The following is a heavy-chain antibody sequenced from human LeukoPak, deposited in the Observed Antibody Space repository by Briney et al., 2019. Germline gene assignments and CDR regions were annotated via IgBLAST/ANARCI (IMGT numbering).Heavy chain of an antibody. CDR2: ISSSGSTI. Sequence: PGGSLRLSCAASGFTFSDYYMSWIRQAPGKGLEWVSYISSSGSTIYYADSVKGRFTIFRDNAKNSLYLQMNSLRAEDTAVYYCARLRRDDSSGYYYGAFDIWGQGTMVTVSS. J-gene: IGHJ3*02. D-gene: IGHD3-22*01. CDR3: ARLRRDDSSGYYYGAFDI. V-gene: IGHV3-11*01. CDR1: GFTFSDYY.